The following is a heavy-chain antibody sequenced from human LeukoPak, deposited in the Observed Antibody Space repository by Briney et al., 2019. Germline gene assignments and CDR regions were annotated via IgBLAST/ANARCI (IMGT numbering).Heavy chain of an antibody. CDR1: GFTFSSYW. V-gene: IGHV3-74*01. CDR3: AKSLIAAAATGGGFDM. D-gene: IGHD6-13*01. Sequence: GGSLRLSCAASGFTFSSYWMHWVRQAPGKGLVWVSRINTDGSSTSYADSVKGRFTISRDNAKKSLYLQMNSLRAEDTALYYCAKSLIAAAATGGGFDMWGQGTMVTVSS. CDR2: INTDGSST. J-gene: IGHJ3*02.